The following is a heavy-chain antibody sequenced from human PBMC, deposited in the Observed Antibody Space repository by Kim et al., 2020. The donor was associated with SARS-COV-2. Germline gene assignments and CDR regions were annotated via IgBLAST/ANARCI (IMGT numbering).Heavy chain of an antibody. Sequence: SETLSLTCAVYGGSFSGYYWSWIRQPPGKGLEWIGEINHSGSTNYNPSLKSRVTISVDTSKNQFSLKLSSVTAADTAVYYCARWARGRGGSYYRFYYGMDVWGQGTRSPSP. V-gene: IGHV4-34*01. D-gene: IGHD1-26*01. J-gene: IGHJ6*02. CDR1: GGSFSGYY. CDR3: ARWARGRGGSYYRFYYGMDV. CDR2: INHSGST.